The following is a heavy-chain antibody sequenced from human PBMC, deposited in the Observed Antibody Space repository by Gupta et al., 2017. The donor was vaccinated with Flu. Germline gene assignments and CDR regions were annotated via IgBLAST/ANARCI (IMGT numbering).Heavy chain of an antibody. CDR3: ARSWAVERPSDI. J-gene: IGHJ3*02. V-gene: IGHV3-21*06. CDR1: TFNTYS. Sequence: TFNTYSMNWVRQAPGKGLEWVSFISSSSSYIYYTDSVKGRLTISRDNARNSLYLQMKSLRAEDTAVYYCARSWAVERPSDIWGQGTMVTVSS. D-gene: IGHD1-1*01. CDR2: ISSSSSYI.